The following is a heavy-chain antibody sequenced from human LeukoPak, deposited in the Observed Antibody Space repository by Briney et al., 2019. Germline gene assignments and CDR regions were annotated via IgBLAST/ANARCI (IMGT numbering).Heavy chain of an antibody. CDR1: GGSISSYY. Sequence: SETLSLTCTVSGGSISSYYWSWIRQPPGKGLEWIGYIYYSGSTNYNPSLKSRVTISVDTSKNQLSLKLSSVTAADTAVYYCARRRGSSSWYGFDPWGQGTLVTVSS. CDR2: IYYSGST. CDR3: ARRRGSSSWYGFDP. J-gene: IGHJ5*02. V-gene: IGHV4-59*08. D-gene: IGHD6-13*01.